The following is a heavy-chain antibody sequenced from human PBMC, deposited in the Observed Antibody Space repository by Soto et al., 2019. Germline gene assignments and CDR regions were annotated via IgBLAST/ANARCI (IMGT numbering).Heavy chain of an antibody. J-gene: IGHJ6*02. Sequence: EVQLVESGGGLVKPGGSLRLSCAASGFTFSNAWMSWVRQAPGKGLEWVGRIKSKTDGGTTDYAAPVKGRFTISRDDSKNTLYLQINSLKTEDTAVYYCTTEMVTAGYYYGMDVWGQGTTVTVSS. D-gene: IGHD2-15*01. V-gene: IGHV3-15*01. CDR1: GFTFSNAW. CDR2: IKSKTDGGTT. CDR3: TTEMVTAGYYYGMDV.